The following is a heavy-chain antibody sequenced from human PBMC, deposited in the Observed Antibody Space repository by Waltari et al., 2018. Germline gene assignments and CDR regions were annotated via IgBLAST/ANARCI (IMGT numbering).Heavy chain of an antibody. Sequence: EVQLVETGGGLVQPGGSLTLSCAASGFTVSSINMSWVRQAPGKGLEWVSVIYIAGGTYYADSVKGRFTISRDHSKNTLYLQMNSLRAEDTAIYYCARDDPLTSGGGFDVWGQGTMVTVSS. J-gene: IGHJ3*01. CDR1: GFTVSSIN. V-gene: IGHV3-53*02. D-gene: IGHD2-15*01. CDR3: ARDDPLTSGGGFDV. CDR2: IYIAGGT.